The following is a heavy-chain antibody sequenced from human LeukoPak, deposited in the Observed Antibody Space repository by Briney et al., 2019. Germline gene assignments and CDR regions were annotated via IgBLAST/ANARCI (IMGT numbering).Heavy chain of an antibody. Sequence: GGSLRLSCAASGFTFDDYAMHWVRQAPGKGLEWVSGISWNSGSIGYADSVKGRFTISRDNAKNSLYLQMNSLRAEDTALYYCARVYGPAADYWGQGTLVTVSS. D-gene: IGHD4-17*01. V-gene: IGHV3-9*01. CDR1: GFTFDDYA. CDR2: ISWNSGSI. J-gene: IGHJ4*02. CDR3: ARVYGPAADY.